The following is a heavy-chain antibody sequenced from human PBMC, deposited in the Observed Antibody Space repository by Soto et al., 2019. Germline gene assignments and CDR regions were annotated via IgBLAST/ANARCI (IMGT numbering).Heavy chain of an antibody. CDR2: ISDRVCRT. V-gene: IGHV3-23*01. Sequence: EVQLLESGGGLVQPGGSLRLSCAASGFIFSNFGMSWVRQAPGMGLEWVSVISDRVCRTYYVDSVKGRFTNSGDNSKNTLYLQMNSLRAEDTAVYYCARDVLTGYFDYLGQGTLVTASS. CDR3: ARDVLTGYFDY. D-gene: IGHD3-9*01. CDR1: GFIFSNFG. J-gene: IGHJ4*02.